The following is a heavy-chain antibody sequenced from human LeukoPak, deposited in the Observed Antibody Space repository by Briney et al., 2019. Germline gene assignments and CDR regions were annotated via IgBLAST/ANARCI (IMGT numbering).Heavy chain of an antibody. V-gene: IGHV1-69*13. CDR2: IIPIFGTA. Sequence: ASVKVSCKASGGTFSSYAISWVRQAPGQGLEWMGGIIPIFGTANYAQKFQGRVTITADESTSTAYMELSSLRSEDTAVYYCVGRVVVTARRVFSYYYGMDVWGQGTTVTVSS. J-gene: IGHJ6*02. D-gene: IGHD2-21*02. CDR1: GGTFSSYA. CDR3: VGRVVVTARRVFSYYYGMDV.